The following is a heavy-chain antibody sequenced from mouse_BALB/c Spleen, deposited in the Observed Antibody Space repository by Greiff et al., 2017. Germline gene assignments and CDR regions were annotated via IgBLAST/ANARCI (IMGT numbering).Heavy chain of an antibody. CDR1: GFTFSSLG. J-gene: IGHJ2*01. CDR2: ISSGSSTI. CDR3: ARKDLGY. V-gene: IGHV5-17*02. Sequence: EVHLVESGGGLVQPGGSRKLSCAASGFTFSSLGMHWVRQAPEKGLEWVAYISSGSSTIYYADTVKGRFTISRDNPKNTLFLQMTSLRSEDTAMYYCARKDLGYWGQGTTLTVSS.